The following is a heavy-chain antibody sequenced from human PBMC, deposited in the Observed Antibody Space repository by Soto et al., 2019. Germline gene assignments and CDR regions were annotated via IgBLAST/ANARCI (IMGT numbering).Heavy chain of an antibody. D-gene: IGHD2-15*01. CDR1: GGSISSGDYY. J-gene: IGHJ4*02. CDR3: ASRGTTTDCSGGSCYARGFDY. CDR2: IYYSGST. Sequence: QVQLQESGPGLVKPSQTLSLTCTVSGGSISSGDYYWSWIRQHPGKGLEWIGYIYYSGSTYYDPSRNSRVTISVDTSKNQCSLKLSSVTAADTAVYYCASRGTTTDCSGGSCYARGFDYWGQGTLVTVSS. V-gene: IGHV4-30-4*01.